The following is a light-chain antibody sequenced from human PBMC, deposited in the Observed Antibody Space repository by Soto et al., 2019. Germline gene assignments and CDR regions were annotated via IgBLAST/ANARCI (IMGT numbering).Light chain of an antibody. J-gene: IGKJ1*01. CDR2: AAS. CDR1: QGITTD. CDR3: LQDYNYPRT. Sequence: AIQMTQSPSPLSASVGDRVTITCRASQGITTDLNWYQQKPGKAPKLLISAASSLQSGVPSRFSGSGSGTDFTLTISSLQPEDFATYYCLQDYNYPRTFGQGTKVEIK. V-gene: IGKV1-6*01.